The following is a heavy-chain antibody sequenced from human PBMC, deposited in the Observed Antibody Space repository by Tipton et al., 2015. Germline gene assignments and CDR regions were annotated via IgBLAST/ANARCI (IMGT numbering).Heavy chain of an antibody. CDR3: ARRVRHGVLDI. CDR1: GGSVSSGGYY. D-gene: IGHD2-8*01. V-gene: IGHV4-39*01. CDR2: IDYSGTT. Sequence: TLSLTCSVSGGSVSSGGYYWDWIRQPPGKGLEWIGTIDYSGTTYNNPSLKSRVTTSVDTSKNQFSLQLNSVTPEDTAVYYCARRVRHGVLDIWGRGTVVTASS. J-gene: IGHJ3*02.